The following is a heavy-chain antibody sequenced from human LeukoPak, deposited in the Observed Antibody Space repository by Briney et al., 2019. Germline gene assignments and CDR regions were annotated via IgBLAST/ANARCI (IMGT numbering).Heavy chain of an antibody. J-gene: IGHJ6*02. CDR1: GFTFSSYE. V-gene: IGHV3-48*03. D-gene: IGHD4-17*01. CDR2: ISSSGSTI. Sequence: GGSLRLSCAASGFTFSSYEMNWVRQAPGKGLEWVSYISSSGSTIYYADSVKGRFTISRDNAKNSLYLQMNSLRAEDTAVYYCAGDLARSTVTALYGMDVWGQGTTVTVSS. CDR3: AGDLARSTVTALYGMDV.